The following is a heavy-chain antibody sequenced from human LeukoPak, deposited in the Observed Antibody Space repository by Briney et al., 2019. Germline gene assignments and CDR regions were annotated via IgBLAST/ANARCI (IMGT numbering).Heavy chain of an antibody. V-gene: IGHV3-13*01. Sequence: GGSLRLSCAASGFTFSSYDMHWVRQATGKGLEWVSAIGTAGDTYYPGSVKGRFTISRENAKNSLYLQMNSLRAGDTAVYYCARSRLVDTAMDNWGQGTLVTVSS. CDR1: GFTFSSYD. CDR2: IGTAGDT. J-gene: IGHJ4*02. CDR3: ARSRLVDTAMDN. D-gene: IGHD5-18*01.